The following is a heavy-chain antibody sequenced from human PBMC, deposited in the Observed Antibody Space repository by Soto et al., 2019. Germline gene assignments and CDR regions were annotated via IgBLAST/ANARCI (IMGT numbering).Heavy chain of an antibody. Sequence: GASVKVSCKASGYTFTSYYMHCVRHAPVQGLEWMGIINPSGGSTSYAQKFQGRVTMTRDTSTSTVYMELSSLRSEDTAVYYCARDKIGIAAAARVGFDPWGQGTLVTVSS. J-gene: IGHJ5*02. V-gene: IGHV1-46*01. CDR1: GYTFTSYY. CDR3: ARDKIGIAAAARVGFDP. D-gene: IGHD6-13*01. CDR2: INPSGGST.